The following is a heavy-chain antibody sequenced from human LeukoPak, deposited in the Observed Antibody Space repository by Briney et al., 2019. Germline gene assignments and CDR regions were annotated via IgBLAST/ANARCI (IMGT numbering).Heavy chain of an antibody. CDR3: AKERGGYNPFDY. Sequence: PGGSLRLSCTASGFTFNMYAMSWVRQAPGKGLEWVSAIGGSGGDTYYADSVKGRFTISRDNSKNTLYLQMNSLRAEDTAVYYCAKERGGYNPFDYWGQGTLVTVSS. D-gene: IGHD5-24*01. CDR2: IGGSGGDT. J-gene: IGHJ4*02. V-gene: IGHV3-23*01. CDR1: GFTFNMYA.